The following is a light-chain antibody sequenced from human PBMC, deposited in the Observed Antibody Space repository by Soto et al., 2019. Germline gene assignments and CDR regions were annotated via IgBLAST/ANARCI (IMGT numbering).Light chain of an antibody. CDR3: QQYGSSGT. CDR1: QSVDIS. CDR2: GAS. J-gene: IGKJ1*01. V-gene: IGKV3-15*01. Sequence: SHSPATPSDSPGEGVILFFRASQSVDISLAWYQQKSGQAPRLLIYGASTRATDMPGTFSGRGSGTEFTLTITSLRPEDFAVYYCQQYGSSGTFGQGTKVDIK.